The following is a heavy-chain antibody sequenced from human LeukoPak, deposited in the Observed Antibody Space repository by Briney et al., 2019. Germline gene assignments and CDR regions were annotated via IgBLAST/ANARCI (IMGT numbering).Heavy chain of an antibody. Sequence: SETLSLTCTVSGGSISSSSYYWGWIRQPPGKGLEWIGSIYYSGSTYYNPSLKSRVTIPVDPSKNQFSLKLSSVTAADTAVYYCARHSGYSYGYAYYYYYMDVWGKGTTVTVSS. V-gene: IGHV4-39*01. CDR3: ARHSGYSYGYAYYYYYMDV. CDR2: IYYSGST. J-gene: IGHJ6*03. D-gene: IGHD5-18*01. CDR1: GGSISSSSYY.